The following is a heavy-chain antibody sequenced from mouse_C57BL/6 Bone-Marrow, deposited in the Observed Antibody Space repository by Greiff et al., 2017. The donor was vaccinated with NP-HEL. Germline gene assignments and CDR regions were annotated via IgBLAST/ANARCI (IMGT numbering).Heavy chain of an antibody. V-gene: IGHV5-6*01. Sequence: EVKLVESGGDLVKPGGSLKLSCAASGFTFSSYGMSWVRQTPDKRLEWVATISSGGSYPYYPDSVKGRFTISRDNAKNTLYLQMSSLKSEDTALYYCARFGSSYAMDYWGQGTSVTVSS. CDR1: GFTFSSYG. J-gene: IGHJ4*01. D-gene: IGHD1-1*01. CDR2: ISSGGSYP. CDR3: ARFGSSYAMDY.